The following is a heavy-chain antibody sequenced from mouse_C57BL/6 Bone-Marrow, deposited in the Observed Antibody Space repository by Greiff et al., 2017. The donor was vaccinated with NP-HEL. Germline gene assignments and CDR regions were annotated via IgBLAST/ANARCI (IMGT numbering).Heavy chain of an antibody. Sequence: EVQLVESGGDLVKPGGSLKLSCAASGFTFSSYGMSWVRQTPDKRLEWVATISSGGSYTYYPDSVKGRFTISRDNAKNTLYLQMSSLKSEDTAMYYCARPLLRGDYYAMDYWGQGTSVTVSS. D-gene: IGHD1-1*01. V-gene: IGHV5-6*01. CDR1: GFTFSSYG. CDR3: ARPLLRGDYYAMDY. CDR2: ISSGGSYT. J-gene: IGHJ4*01.